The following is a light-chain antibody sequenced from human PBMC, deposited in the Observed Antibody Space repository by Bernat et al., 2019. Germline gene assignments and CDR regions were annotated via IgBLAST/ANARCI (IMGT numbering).Light chain of an antibody. CDR1: QVSGTY. J-gene: IGKJ5*01. CDR3: QQLDRFPIT. V-gene: IGKV1-9*01. CDR2: GAS. Sequence: DVQLTQSPSFLSASVGDRVDITCRASQVSGTYLAWYKKKPGKAPKLLIYGASTLQTGVPSRFSGSGSGTEFTLTIASLQPEDGATYFCQQLDRFPITFGQGTPLEI.